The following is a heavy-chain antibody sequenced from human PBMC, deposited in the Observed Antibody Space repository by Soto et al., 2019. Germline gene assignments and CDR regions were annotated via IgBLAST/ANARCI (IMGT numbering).Heavy chain of an antibody. CDR1: GGSISSYY. Sequence: SDTLSLTCTVSGGSISSYYWSWIRQPPGKGLEWIGYIYYTGSTLYNPSLRSRVTVSLDTSKSQFSLKLTSVTAADTAVYYCATGGASSKPFDYWGQGALVTVSS. J-gene: IGHJ4*02. CDR2: IYYTGST. V-gene: IGHV4-59*01. CDR3: ATGGASSKPFDY. D-gene: IGHD2-15*01.